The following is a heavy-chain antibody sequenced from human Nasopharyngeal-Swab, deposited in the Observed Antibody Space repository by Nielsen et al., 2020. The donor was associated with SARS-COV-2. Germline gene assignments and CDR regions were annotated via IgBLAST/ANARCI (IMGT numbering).Heavy chain of an antibody. CDR3: ARGPTQQRVRDY. J-gene: IGHJ4*02. V-gene: IGHV4-34*01. D-gene: IGHD6-13*01. Sequence: WIRQPPGKGLEWIGEINHSGGTNYNPSLKSRVTISVDTSKNQFSLKLSSVTAADTAVYYCARGPTQQRVRDYWGQGTLVTVSS. CDR2: INHSGGT.